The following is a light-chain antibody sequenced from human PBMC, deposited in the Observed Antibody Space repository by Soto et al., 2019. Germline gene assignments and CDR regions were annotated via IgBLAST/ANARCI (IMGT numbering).Light chain of an antibody. CDR1: QSVGSK. J-gene: IGKJ3*01. CDR2: GAS. V-gene: IGKV3-15*01. CDR3: QQYDSYPFT. Sequence: EIVMTQSPATLSVSPGERATLSCRASQSVGSKLAWYQQKPGQAPRLLIYGASTRATGIPARFSGSGSGTEFTLTISSLQSEDLAVYFCQQYDSYPFTFGPGTKVDIK.